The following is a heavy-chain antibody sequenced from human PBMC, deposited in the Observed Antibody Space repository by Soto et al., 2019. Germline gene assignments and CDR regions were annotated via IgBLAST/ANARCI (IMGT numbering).Heavy chain of an antibody. CDR2: IIPIFGTA. V-gene: IGHV1-69*13. CDR1: GGTFSSYA. CDR3: ARVGAYCTNGVCYTAGAFDI. Sequence: SVKVSCKASGGTFSSYAISWVRQAPGQGLEWMGGIIPIFGTANYAQKFQGRVTITADESTSTAYMELSSLRSEDTAVYYCARVGAYCTNGVCYTAGAFDIWGQGPRVTVS. J-gene: IGHJ3*02. D-gene: IGHD2-8*01.